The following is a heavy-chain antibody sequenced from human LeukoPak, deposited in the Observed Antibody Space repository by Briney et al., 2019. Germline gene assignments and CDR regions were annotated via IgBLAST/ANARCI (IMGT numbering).Heavy chain of an antibody. Sequence: ASVKVTCKASGYTFTGYYMHWVRQATGQGLEWIGWMNPNSGNTGYAQRFQGRVTMTRNTSISTAYMELSSLRSEDTAVYYYARERPIYCSGGSCYFRRSHTLKKNWFDPWGQGTLVTVSS. CDR1: GYTFTGYY. V-gene: IGHV1-8*02. CDR2: MNPNSGNT. J-gene: IGHJ5*02. D-gene: IGHD2-15*01. CDR3: ARERPIYCSGGSCYFRRSHTLKKNWFDP.